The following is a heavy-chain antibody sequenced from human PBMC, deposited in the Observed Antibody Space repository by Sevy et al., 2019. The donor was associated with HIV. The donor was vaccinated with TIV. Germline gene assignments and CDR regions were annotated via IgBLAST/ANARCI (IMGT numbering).Heavy chain of an antibody. Sequence: GGSLRLSCAASGFTFSSYGMHWVRQAPGKGLEWVAFIRYDGSNKYYADSVKGRFTISRDNSMNTLYLQMNSLRAEDTAVYYCAKEYSYGYYFDYWGQGTLVTVSS. V-gene: IGHV3-30*02. CDR1: GFTFSSYG. D-gene: IGHD5-18*01. CDR3: AKEYSYGYYFDY. J-gene: IGHJ4*02. CDR2: IRYDGSNK.